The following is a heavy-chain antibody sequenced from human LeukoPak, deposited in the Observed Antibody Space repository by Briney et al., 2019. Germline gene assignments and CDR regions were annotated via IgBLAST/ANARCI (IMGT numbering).Heavy chain of an antibody. CDR1: GFTFSNYA. D-gene: IGHD2-15*01. CDR3: AKNGDRGAYCSGGSCYPYYYYYMDV. CDR2: IKQDGSEK. Sequence: GGSLRLSCAASGFTFSNYAMSWVRQAPGKGLEWVANIKQDGSEKYYVDSVKGRFTISRDNAKNSLYLQMNSLRAEDTAIYYCAKNGDRGAYCSGGSCYPYYYYYMDVWGKGTRVSISS. V-gene: IGHV3-7*03. J-gene: IGHJ6*03.